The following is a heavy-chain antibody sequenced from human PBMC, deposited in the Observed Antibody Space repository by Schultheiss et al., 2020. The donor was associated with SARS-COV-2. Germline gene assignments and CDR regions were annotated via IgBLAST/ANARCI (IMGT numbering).Heavy chain of an antibody. D-gene: IGHD3-10*01. CDR2: INHGGST. CDR3: ARGPSLLFDY. Sequence: SETLSLTCAVYGGSFSGYYWSWIRQPPGKGLEWIGEINHGGSTNYNPSLKSRVTISVDTSKNQFSLKLSSVTAADTAVYYCARGPSLLFDYWGQGTLVTVSS. V-gene: IGHV4-34*01. J-gene: IGHJ4*02. CDR1: GGSFSGYY.